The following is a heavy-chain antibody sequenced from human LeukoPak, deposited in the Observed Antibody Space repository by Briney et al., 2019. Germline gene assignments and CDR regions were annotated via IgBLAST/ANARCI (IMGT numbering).Heavy chain of an antibody. D-gene: IGHD2-2*01. CDR1: GYTFTGYY. CDR2: INPNSGGT. V-gene: IGHV1-2*02. J-gene: IGHJ6*02. Sequence: GASVKVSCKASGYTFTGYYIHWVRQAPGQGLEWMGWINPNSGGTNYAQKFQGRVTMTRDTSISTAYMELSRLRSDDTAVHYCTRDHCTSINCYEYNYYGMDVWGQGTTVTVSS. CDR3: TRDHCTSINCYEYNYYGMDV.